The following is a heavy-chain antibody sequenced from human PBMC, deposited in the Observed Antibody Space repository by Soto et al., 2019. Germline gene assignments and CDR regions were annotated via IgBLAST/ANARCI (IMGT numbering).Heavy chain of an antibody. CDR1: GYTFTSYG. CDR3: AREMWTRTGPQNCFDY. J-gene: IGHJ4*02. Sequence: QVQLVQSEGEVRQPGASVKVSCRASGYTFTSYGIIWVRQAPGQGLEWMGYISPSSGVTRYAQNLQGRVTLTTDTSTTTAYMDLRSLSSDDTAVYYCAREMWTRTGPQNCFDYWGLGALVTVSS. CDR2: ISPSSGVT. D-gene: IGHD2-21*01. V-gene: IGHV1-18*01.